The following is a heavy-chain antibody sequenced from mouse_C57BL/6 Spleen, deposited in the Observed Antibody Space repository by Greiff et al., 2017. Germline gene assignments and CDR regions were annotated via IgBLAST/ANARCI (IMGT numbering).Heavy chain of an antibody. D-gene: IGHD2-12*01. Sequence: QVQLQQPGAELVKPGASVKLSCKASGYTFTSYWMHWVKQRPGQGLEWIGMIHPNSGSTNYNEKLKSKATLTVDKSSSTAYMQLSSLTSEDSAVYYCAREGILRRGYFDYWGQGTTLTVSS. V-gene: IGHV1-64*01. CDR1: GYTFTSYW. J-gene: IGHJ2*01. CDR3: AREGILRRGYFDY. CDR2: IHPNSGST.